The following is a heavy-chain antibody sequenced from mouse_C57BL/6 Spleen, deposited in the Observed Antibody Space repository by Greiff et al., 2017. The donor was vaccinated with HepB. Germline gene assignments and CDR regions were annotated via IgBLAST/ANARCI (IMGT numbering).Heavy chain of an antibody. CDR1: GYSFTDYN. Sequence: VHVKQSGPELVKPGASVKISCKASGYSFTDYNMNWVKQSNGKSLEWIGVINPNYGTTSYNQKFKGKATLTVDQSSSTAYMQLNSLTSEDSAVYYCAPSITTVASYYFDYWGQGTTLTVSS. J-gene: IGHJ2*01. CDR3: APSITTVASYYFDY. D-gene: IGHD1-1*01. CDR2: INPNYGTT. V-gene: IGHV1-39*01.